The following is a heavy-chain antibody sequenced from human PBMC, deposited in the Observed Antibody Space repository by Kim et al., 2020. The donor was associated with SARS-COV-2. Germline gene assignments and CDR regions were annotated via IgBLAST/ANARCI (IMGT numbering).Heavy chain of an antibody. CDR2: ISAYNGNT. CDR1: GYTFTSYG. D-gene: IGHD2-2*01. CDR3: ARDLGEEGLWVPAAENNAFDI. Sequence: ASVKVSCKASGYTFTSYGISWVRQAPGQGLEWMGWISAYNGNTNYAQKLQGRVTMTTDTSTSTAYMELRSLRSDDTAVYYCARDLGEEGLWVPAAENNAFDIWGQGTMVTVSS. J-gene: IGHJ3*02. V-gene: IGHV1-18*01.